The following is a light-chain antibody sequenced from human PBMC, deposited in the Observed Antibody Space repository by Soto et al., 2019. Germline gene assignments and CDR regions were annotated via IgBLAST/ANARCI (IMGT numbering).Light chain of an antibody. J-gene: IGKJ2*01. CDR3: HQYDNRPFT. CDR1: QSVSSY. V-gene: IGKV3-11*01. CDR2: DPS. Sequence: EIVLTQSPATLSLSPGERATLACRASQSVSSYLAWYQQKPGQAPRLLIYDPSNRATGIPARFSGSGSGTDFTLTISSLEPEDIGTYYGHQYDNRPFTFGQRTKVEVK.